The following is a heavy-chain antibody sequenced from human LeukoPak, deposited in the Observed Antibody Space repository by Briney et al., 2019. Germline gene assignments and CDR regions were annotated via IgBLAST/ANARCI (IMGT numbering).Heavy chain of an antibody. D-gene: IGHD3-16*02. CDR3: ARAVEASLQPRFDP. CDR1: TFGDYG. J-gene: IGHJ5*02. CDR2: IFHSGIA. V-gene: IGHV4-30-4*08. Sequence: TFGDYGMSWIRQPPGKGLEWIGYIFHSGIAYYHPSLKSRVSISVETSKNRFSLNLNFVTAADTGLYFCARAVEASLQPRFDPWGLGILVTVSS.